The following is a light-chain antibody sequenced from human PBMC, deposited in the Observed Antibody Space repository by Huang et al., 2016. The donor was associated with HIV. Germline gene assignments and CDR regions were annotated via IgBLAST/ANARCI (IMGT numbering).Light chain of an antibody. Sequence: EIVLTQSPATLSLSPGERATLSCRASRSVRSYLAWYQQKPGQAPRLLIYDASNRATCIPARFSGSVAGTDFTLTSSSLEPEDVAFYYCQQRSNWPKITFGPGTKVDIK. CDR2: DAS. V-gene: IGKV3-11*01. J-gene: IGKJ3*01. CDR3: QQRSNWPKIT. CDR1: RSVRSY.